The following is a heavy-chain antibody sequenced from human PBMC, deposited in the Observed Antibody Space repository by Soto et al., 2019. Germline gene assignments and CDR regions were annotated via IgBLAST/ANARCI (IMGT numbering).Heavy chain of an antibody. D-gene: IGHD6-19*01. CDR1: GDSVTSNVW. CDR2: AYHNGLT. CDR3: ARDAAVPGESDRFDY. J-gene: IGHJ4*02. V-gene: IGHV4-4*02. Sequence: ASETLSLTCAVSGDSVTSNVWWSWVRQPPGKGLEWIGEAYHNGLTDYNPSLKSRVTMSVDTSKNEFSLKLTSLTAADTAIYYCARDAAVPGESDRFDYWGQGTLVTVSS.